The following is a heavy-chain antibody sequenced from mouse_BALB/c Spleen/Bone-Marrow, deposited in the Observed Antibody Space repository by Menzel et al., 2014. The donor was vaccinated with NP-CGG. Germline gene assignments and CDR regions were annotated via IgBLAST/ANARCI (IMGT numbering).Heavy chain of an antibody. Sequence: EVQLQQSGPELVKPGASVKMSCKASGYTLSSYVMHWVKQKPGQGLEWIGYINPYNDGTKYNEKFKGKATPTSDKSSSTAYMELSSLTSEDSAVYYCAKGDNYRYDFDYWGQGTTLTVSS. J-gene: IGHJ2*01. CDR2: INPYNDGT. D-gene: IGHD2-14*01. CDR1: GYTLSSYV. V-gene: IGHV1-14*01. CDR3: AKGDNYRYDFDY.